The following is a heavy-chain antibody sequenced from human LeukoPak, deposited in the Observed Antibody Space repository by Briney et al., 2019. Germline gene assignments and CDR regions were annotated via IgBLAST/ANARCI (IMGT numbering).Heavy chain of an antibody. CDR2: ISSSSSTI. Sequence: PGGSLRLSCAASGFTFSSYSMNWVRQAPGKGLEWVSYISSSSSTIYYADSVKGRFTISRDNAKNSLYLQMNSLRDEDTAVYYCARVKGVFWSGRFSFDYWGQGTLVTVSS. CDR3: ARVKGVFWSGRFSFDY. D-gene: IGHD3-3*01. V-gene: IGHV3-48*02. J-gene: IGHJ4*02. CDR1: GFTFSSYS.